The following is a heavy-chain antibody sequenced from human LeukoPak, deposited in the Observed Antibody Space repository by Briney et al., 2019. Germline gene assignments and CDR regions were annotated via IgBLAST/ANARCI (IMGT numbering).Heavy chain of an antibody. CDR3: ARDLMDTAMWEFDY. V-gene: IGHV1-2*02. D-gene: IGHD5-18*01. CDR1: GYTFTGYH. CDR2: INPKSGGT. J-gene: IGHJ4*02. Sequence: ASVKVSCKASGYTFTGYHMHWVRQAPGQGLEWMGWINPKSGGTKYTQKFQDRVTLTRDTSISTAYMELSRLRSDDTAVYYCARDLMDTAMWEFDYWGQGTLVTVSS.